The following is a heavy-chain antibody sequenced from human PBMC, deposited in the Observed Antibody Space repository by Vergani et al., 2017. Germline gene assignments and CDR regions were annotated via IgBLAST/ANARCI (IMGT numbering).Heavy chain of an antibody. CDR2: IYTSGST. CDR1: GGSISSGSYY. CDR3: ARVVPDYDFWSGYQLNWFDP. V-gene: IGHV4-61*02. J-gene: IGHJ5*02. D-gene: IGHD3-3*01. Sequence: QVQLQESGPGLVKPSQTLSLTCTVSGGSISSGSYYWSWIRQPAGKGPEWIGRIYTSGSTDYNPSLKSRVTISVDTSKNQFSLKLSSVTAADTAVYYCARVVPDYDFWSGYQLNWFDPWGQGTLVTVSS.